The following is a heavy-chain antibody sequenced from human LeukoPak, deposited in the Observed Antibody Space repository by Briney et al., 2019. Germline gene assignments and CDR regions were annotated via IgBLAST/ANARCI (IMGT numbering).Heavy chain of an antibody. CDR3: ARGGFPGYSTSWFY. J-gene: IGHJ4*02. V-gene: IGHV4-59*08. CDR1: GGSISSYY. Sequence: TSSETLSLTCTVSGGSISSYYWSWIRQPPGKGLEWIGYIYYSGSTNYNPSLKSRVTISVDMSKNQFSLKVSSVTAADTAVYYCARGGFPGYSTSWFYWGQGTLVTVSS. D-gene: IGHD6-13*01. CDR2: IYYSGST.